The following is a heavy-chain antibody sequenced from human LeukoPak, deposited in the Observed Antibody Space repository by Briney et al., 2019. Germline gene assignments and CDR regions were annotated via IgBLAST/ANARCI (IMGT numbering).Heavy chain of an antibody. Sequence: SETLSLTCAVYGGSFSGYYWSWIRQPPGKGLEWIGEINHSGSTNYNPSLKSRVTISVDTSKNQFSLKLSSVTAADTAVYYCARGRRYGGKNFDYRGQGTLVTVSS. CDR2: INHSGST. V-gene: IGHV4-34*01. CDR3: ARGRRYGGKNFDY. CDR1: GGSFSGYY. J-gene: IGHJ4*02. D-gene: IGHD4-23*01.